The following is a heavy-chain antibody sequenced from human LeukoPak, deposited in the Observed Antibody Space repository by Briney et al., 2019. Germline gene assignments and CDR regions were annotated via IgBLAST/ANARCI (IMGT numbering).Heavy chain of an antibody. CDR3: ARVPDSGYDSNWFDP. Sequence: ASVKVSCKASGGTFSSYAISWVRQAPGQGLEWMGGIIPIFGTANYAQKFQGRVTITADKSTSTAYMELSSLRSEDTAVYYCARVPDSGYDSNWFDPWGQGTLVTVSS. J-gene: IGHJ5*02. CDR1: GGTFSSYA. V-gene: IGHV1-69*06. D-gene: IGHD5-12*01. CDR2: IIPIFGTA.